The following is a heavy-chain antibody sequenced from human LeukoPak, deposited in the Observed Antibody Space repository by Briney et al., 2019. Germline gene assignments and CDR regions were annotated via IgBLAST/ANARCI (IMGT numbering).Heavy chain of an antibody. CDR1: GGSISSSSYY. CDR3: ARDHSVLRYFDWLPSSQIDY. D-gene: IGHD3-9*01. V-gene: IGHV4-39*07. Sequence: SETLSLTCTVSGGSISSSSYYWGWIRQPPGKGLEWIGSIYYSGSTYYNPSLKSRVTISVDTSKNQFSLKLSSVTAADTAVYYCARDHSVLRYFDWLPSSQIDYWGQGTLVTVSS. J-gene: IGHJ4*02. CDR2: IYYSGST.